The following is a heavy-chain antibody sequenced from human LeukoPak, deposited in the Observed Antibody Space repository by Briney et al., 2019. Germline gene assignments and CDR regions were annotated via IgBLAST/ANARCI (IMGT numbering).Heavy chain of an antibody. J-gene: IGHJ4*02. V-gene: IGHV3-30*03. D-gene: IGHD3-10*01. Sequence: GRSLRLSCAASEFTFSSFGMHWVRQAPGKGLRWVAVISYDGSNKYYADSVKGRFTISRDNSENTLYLQMNSLRAEDTAVYYCARVFEDFSFRREFFDYWGQGTLVTVSS. CDR3: ARVFEDFSFRREFFDY. CDR2: ISYDGSNK. CDR1: EFTFSSFG.